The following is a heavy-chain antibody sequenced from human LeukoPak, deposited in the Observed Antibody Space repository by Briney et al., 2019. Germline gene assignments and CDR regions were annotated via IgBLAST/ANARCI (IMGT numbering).Heavy chain of an antibody. CDR2: IYPGDSDT. J-gene: IGHJ3*02. Sequence: GESLQISCQGSGYSFTSYWIGWVRPMPGKGLEWMGIIYPGDSDTRYSPSFQGQVTISADKSISTAYLQWSSLKASDTAMYYCARAPFRGYSWGDAFDIWGQGTMVTVSS. CDR3: ARAPFRGYSWGDAFDI. D-gene: IGHD5-18*01. V-gene: IGHV5-51*01. CDR1: GYSFTSYW.